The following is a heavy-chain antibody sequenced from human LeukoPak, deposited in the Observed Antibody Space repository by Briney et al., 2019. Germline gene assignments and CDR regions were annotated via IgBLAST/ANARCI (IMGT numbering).Heavy chain of an antibody. Sequence: GGSLRLSCAASGFTFSDYGISWVRQAPGKGLEWVSRIGGSGDGTYYADSVKGRFTISRGNAKNSLYLQMNSLRAEDTAVYYCARSGTGTTYYYYMDVWGKGTTVTVSS. V-gene: IGHV3-23*01. D-gene: IGHD1-7*01. CDR3: ARSGTGTTYYYYMDV. CDR2: IGGSGDGT. J-gene: IGHJ6*03. CDR1: GFTFSDYG.